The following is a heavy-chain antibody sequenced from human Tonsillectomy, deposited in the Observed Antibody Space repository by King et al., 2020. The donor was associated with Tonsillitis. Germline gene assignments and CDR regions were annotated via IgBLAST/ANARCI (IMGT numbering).Heavy chain of an antibody. CDR2: IYYSEST. V-gene: IGHV4-59*01. Sequence: QLQESGPGLVKPSETLSLTCTVSGGSISTYYWSWIRQTPGKGLEWIGYIYYSESTNYNPSLKMRVTISLDTSKNQFYLKLRSVTAADTAVYDCARVAGTYGGFGQLYFDYWGQGTLVTVSS. J-gene: IGHJ4*02. CDR1: GGSISTYY. CDR3: ARVAGTYGGFGQLYFDY. D-gene: IGHD2-8*01.